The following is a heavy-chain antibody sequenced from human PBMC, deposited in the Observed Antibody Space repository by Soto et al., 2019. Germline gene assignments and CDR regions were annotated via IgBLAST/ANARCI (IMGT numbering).Heavy chain of an antibody. J-gene: IGHJ6*02. CDR1: GYTFTSYG. V-gene: IGHV1-18*01. D-gene: IGHD4-17*01. CDR2: ISAYNGNT. Sequence: ASVKVSCKASGYTFTSYGISWVRQAPGQGLEWMGWISAYNGNTNYAQKLQGRVTMTTDTSTSTAYMELRSLRSDDTAVYYCARDGLASTVTTRYYYYCMDVWGQGTTVTVSS. CDR3: ARDGLASTVTTRYYYYCMDV.